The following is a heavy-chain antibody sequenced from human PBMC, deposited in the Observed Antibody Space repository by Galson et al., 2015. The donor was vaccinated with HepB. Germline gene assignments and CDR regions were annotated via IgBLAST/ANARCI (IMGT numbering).Heavy chain of an antibody. J-gene: IGHJ6*02. CDR2: ISRSSSHI. Sequence: SLRLSCAASGFTFSSYSMNWVRQAPGKGLEWVSYISRSSSHIYYADSVKGRFTISRDNAKNSLYLQMNSLRAEDTAVYYCASQQDYYYYYGMDVWGQGTTVT. V-gene: IGHV3-21*05. CDR3: ASQQDYYYYYGMDV. CDR1: GFTFSSYS.